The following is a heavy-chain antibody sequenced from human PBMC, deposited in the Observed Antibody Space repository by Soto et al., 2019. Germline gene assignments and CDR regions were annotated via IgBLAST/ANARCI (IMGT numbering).Heavy chain of an antibody. Sequence: LSLTCTVSGGPISSCYWSWIRQPPGKGLEWIGYIYYSGSTNYNPSLKSRVTISVDTSKNQFSLKLSSVTAADTAVYYCAREGGYDFWSGYHDAFDIWGQGTMVTVSS. J-gene: IGHJ3*02. CDR1: GGPISSCY. CDR2: IYYSGST. D-gene: IGHD3-3*01. V-gene: IGHV4-59*01. CDR3: AREGGYDFWSGYHDAFDI.